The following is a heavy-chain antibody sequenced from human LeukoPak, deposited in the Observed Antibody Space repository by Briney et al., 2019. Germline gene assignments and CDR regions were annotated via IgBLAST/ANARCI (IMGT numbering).Heavy chain of an antibody. J-gene: IGHJ4*02. CDR3: VRPRINDYGGNFDY. CDR1: GFSFSGYN. D-gene: IGHD4-23*01. Sequence: PGGSLRLSCVASGFSFSGYNMHWVRQTPGKGLEWVSSISRDSTTYTYYADSVKGRFTISRDNTKNSLYLHMNSLRAEDTAVYYCVRPRINDYGGNFDYWGRGTLVTVSS. CDR2: ISRDSTTYT. V-gene: IGHV3-21*01.